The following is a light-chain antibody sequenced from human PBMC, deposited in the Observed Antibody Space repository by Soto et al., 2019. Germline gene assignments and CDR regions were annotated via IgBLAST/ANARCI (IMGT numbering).Light chain of an antibody. CDR2: VVS. V-gene: IGLV2-14*01. Sequence: QSVLTQPASVSGSPGQSITISCTGTSSDIGGYNYVSWYQQRPGKAPNLIIYVVSNRPSGVSNRFSGSKSGNTASLTISGLQAEDEADYYCSSYTSSSTVVFGGGTKVTVL. CDR3: SSYTSSSTVV. CDR1: SSDIGGYNY. J-gene: IGLJ2*01.